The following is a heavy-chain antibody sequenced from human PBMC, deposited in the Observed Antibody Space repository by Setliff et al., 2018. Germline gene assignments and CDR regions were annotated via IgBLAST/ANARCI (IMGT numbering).Heavy chain of an antibody. V-gene: IGHV4-34*01. CDR1: GGSFSGYY. Sequence: PSETLSLTCAVYGGSFSGYYWSWIRQPPGKGLEWIGEINHSGSTNYNPSLKSRVTISVDTSKNQFSLKLSSVTAADTAVYYCARESPYGGWFDPWGQGTLVTVSS. D-gene: IGHD4-17*01. CDR2: INHSGST. CDR3: ARESPYGGWFDP. J-gene: IGHJ5*02.